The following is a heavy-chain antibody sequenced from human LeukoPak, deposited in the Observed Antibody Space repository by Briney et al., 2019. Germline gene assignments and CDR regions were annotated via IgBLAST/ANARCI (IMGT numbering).Heavy chain of an antibody. CDR2: ISAYNGNT. CDR3: ARAEVHVDTAMEADY. CDR1: GYTFTSYG. J-gene: IGHJ4*02. D-gene: IGHD5-18*01. V-gene: IGHV1-18*01. Sequence: GASVKVSCKASGYTFTSYGISWVRQAPGQGLEWMGWISAYNGNTNYAQKLQGRVTMTTDTSTSTAYMELRSLRSDDTAVYYCARAEVHVDTAMEADYWGQGTLVTVSS.